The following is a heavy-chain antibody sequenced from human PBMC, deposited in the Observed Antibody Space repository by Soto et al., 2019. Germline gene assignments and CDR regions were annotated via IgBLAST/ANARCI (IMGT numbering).Heavy chain of an antibody. J-gene: IGHJ4*02. V-gene: IGHV1-69*10. CDR2: IIPILGTP. CDR1: GDTFSRYA. D-gene: IGHD3-22*01. Sequence: SVKVSCKTSGDTFSRYAISWVRQAPGQGLEWMGGIIPILGTPSYAQKFQGRVTITADKSTSTAYMELSSLRSEDTAVYYCARERSRYDRSGYYRPDYWGQGTLVTVS. CDR3: ARERSRYDRSGYYRPDY.